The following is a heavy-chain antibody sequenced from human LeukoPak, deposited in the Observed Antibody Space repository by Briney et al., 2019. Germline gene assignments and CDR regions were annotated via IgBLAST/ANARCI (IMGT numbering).Heavy chain of an antibody. V-gene: IGHV4-31*03. J-gene: IGHJ3*02. D-gene: IGHD1-26*01. Sequence: PSETLSLTCTVSGGSISSGGYYWSWIRQDPGKGLEWIGNIYYSGSTYYNPSLKSRITISVDTSKNQFSLKLSSVTAADTAVYYCARDQLNTGSYPGARQNPNAFDIWGQGTMVTVSS. CDR3: ARDQLNTGSYPGARQNPNAFDI. CDR2: IYYSGST. CDR1: GGSISSGGYY.